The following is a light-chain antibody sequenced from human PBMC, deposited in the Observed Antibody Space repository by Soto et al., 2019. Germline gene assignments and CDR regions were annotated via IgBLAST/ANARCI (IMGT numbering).Light chain of an antibody. V-gene: IGKV1-5*01. Sequence: IQMTHSPCSLSGTAVDRVTITCLASQIISSWLAWYQHKPGKAPKLLTYDASNLYCGVPSRFSGSGSGTEFSLNISILQPDAFANYYGQQYENSWTFGQGTKV. J-gene: IGKJ1*01. CDR1: QIISSW. CDR2: DAS. CDR3: QQYENSWT.